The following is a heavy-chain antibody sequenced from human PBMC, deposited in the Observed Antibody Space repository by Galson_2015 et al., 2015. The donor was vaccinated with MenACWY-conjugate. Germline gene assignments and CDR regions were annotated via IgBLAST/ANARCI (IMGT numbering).Heavy chain of an antibody. D-gene: IGHD6-13*01. CDR1: GFTFSTYW. J-gene: IGHJ3*02. CDR2: IKQDGGEK. Sequence: SLRLSCAASGFTFSTYWMNWVRQAPGKGLEWVANIKQDGGEKYYVDSVKGRFTISRDNAKNSLHLQMNSLRAEDTAVYYCVGDVCRSSSSWYDPDAFDNWGQGTMVTVSS. V-gene: IGHV3-7*01. CDR3: VGDVCRSSSSWYDPDAFDN.